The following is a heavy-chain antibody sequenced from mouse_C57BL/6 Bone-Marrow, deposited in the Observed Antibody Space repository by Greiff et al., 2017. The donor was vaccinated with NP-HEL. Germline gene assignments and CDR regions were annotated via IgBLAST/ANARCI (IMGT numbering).Heavy chain of an antibody. V-gene: IGHV1-75*01. J-gene: IGHJ4*01. CDR1: GYTFTDYY. CDR3: ARWGITTVVAKGAMDY. D-gene: IGHD1-1*01. Sequence: VQLQQSGPELVKPGASVKISCKASGYTFTDYYINWVKQRPGQGLEWIGWIFPGSGSTYYNEKFKGKATLTVDKSSSTAYMLLSSLTSEDSAVYFCARWGITTVVAKGAMDYWGQGTSVTVSS. CDR2: IFPGSGST.